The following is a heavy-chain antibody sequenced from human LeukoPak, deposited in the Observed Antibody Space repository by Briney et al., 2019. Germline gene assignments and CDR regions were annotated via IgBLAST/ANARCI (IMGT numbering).Heavy chain of an antibody. D-gene: IGHD5-12*01. Sequence: SQTLSLTCTVSGGSISSGGYYWSWIRQPPGKGLEWIGYIYHSGSTYYTPSLMSRLTISIDKSKNQFSLRLNSVTAADTAVYYCARDTGYSDYGGYGMDVWGQGTTVTVSS. CDR1: GGSISSGGYY. V-gene: IGHV4-30-2*01. CDR3: ARDTGYSDYGGYGMDV. J-gene: IGHJ6*02. CDR2: IYHSGST.